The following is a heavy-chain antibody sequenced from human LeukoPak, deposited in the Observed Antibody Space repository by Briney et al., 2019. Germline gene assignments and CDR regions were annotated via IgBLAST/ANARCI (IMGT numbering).Heavy chain of an antibody. CDR2: ISAYNGRT. CDR3: ARGGLLWFEELPIGRPFDY. CDR1: GYTFTSYG. D-gene: IGHD3-10*01. V-gene: IGHV1-18*01. J-gene: IGHJ4*02. Sequence: ASVKVSCKASGYTFTSYGISWVRQAPGQGLEWMGWISAYNGRTKYAENLQGRVTMTRDTSISTAYMELSRLRSDDTAVYYCARGGLLWFEELPIGRPFDYWGQGTLVTVSS.